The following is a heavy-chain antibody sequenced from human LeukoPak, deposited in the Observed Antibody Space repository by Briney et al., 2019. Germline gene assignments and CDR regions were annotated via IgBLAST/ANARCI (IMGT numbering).Heavy chain of an antibody. V-gene: IGHV1-2*02. CDR1: EYTFSVYH. D-gene: IGHD4-17*01. Sequence: ASVKVSCKASEYTFSVYHIHWVRQAPGQGLEWMAWINPDSGDTNYAQKFQGRVTMTRDTSISTVYMELISLRSDDTAVYYCAREMNYDDYRTSDYWGQGTLVTVSS. J-gene: IGHJ4*02. CDR2: INPDSGDT. CDR3: AREMNYDDYRTSDY.